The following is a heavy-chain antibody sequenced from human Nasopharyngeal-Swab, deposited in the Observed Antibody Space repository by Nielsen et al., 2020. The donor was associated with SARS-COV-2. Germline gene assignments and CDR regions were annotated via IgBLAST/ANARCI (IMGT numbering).Heavy chain of an antibody. CDR3: ARESSGWHHDYYYGMDV. J-gene: IGHJ6*02. D-gene: IGHD6-19*01. Sequence: VRQPPGKGLEWIGYIYYSGSTNYNPSLKSRVTISVDTSKNQFSLKLSSVTAADTAVYYCARESSGWHHDYYYGMDVWGQGTTVTVSS. CDR2: IYYSGST. V-gene: IGHV4-59*01.